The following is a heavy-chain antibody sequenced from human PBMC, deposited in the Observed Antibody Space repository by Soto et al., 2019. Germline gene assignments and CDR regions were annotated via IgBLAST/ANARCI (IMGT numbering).Heavy chain of an antibody. CDR3: ARQSGGDSYYGMDV. J-gene: IGHJ6*02. D-gene: IGHD1-26*01. V-gene: IGHV4-59*08. CDR1: GGSISDYY. CDR2: IYYSGTT. Sequence: QVQLQESGPGLVKPSETLSLTCTVSGGSISDYYWCWIRQPPGKGLEWIGYIYYSGTTNYSPSLKSRVTRSQDTTKSQFARELSSMTAADSAIYYCARQSGGDSYYGMDVWGQGTTVTVSS.